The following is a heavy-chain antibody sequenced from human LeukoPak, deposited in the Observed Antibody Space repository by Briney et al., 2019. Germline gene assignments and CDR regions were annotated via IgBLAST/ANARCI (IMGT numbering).Heavy chain of an antibody. J-gene: IGHJ3*02. CDR3: ARVSTMIVAAGEHSNDAFDI. Sequence: ASQTLSLTCTVSGGSISSGGYYWSWIRQHPGKGLEWIGYIYYSGSTYYNPSLKSRVTISVDTSKNQFSLKLSSVTAADTAVYYCARVSTMIVAAGEHSNDAFDIWGQGTMVTVSS. CDR2: IYYSGST. D-gene: IGHD3-22*01. CDR1: GGSISSGGYY. V-gene: IGHV4-31*03.